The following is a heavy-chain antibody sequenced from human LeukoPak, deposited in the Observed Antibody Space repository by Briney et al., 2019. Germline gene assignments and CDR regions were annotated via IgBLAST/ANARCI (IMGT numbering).Heavy chain of an antibody. D-gene: IGHD6-6*01. J-gene: IGHJ4*02. CDR2: IKRDGSEV. CDR1: GFSFSDYW. V-gene: IGHV3-7*01. CDR3: ARGSDSSSFADFDY. Sequence: PGGSLRLSCEASGFSFSDYWMTWVRQAPGKGLEWVANIKRDGSEVSYLDSVKDRFTISRDNDKKSLYLQMNSLRAEDTAVYYCARGSDSSSFADFDYWGQGTLVTVSS.